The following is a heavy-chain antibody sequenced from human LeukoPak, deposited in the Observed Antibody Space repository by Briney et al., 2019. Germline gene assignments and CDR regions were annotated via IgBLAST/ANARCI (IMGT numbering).Heavy chain of an antibody. J-gene: IGHJ4*02. Sequence: PGGSLRLSCAASGFTFSSYTMHWVRQAPGKGLEWVAVISYDGSSKYYADSVKGRFTISRDNSKNTLYLQMNSLRAEDTAVYYCARGGYSSSWYPIDYWGQGTLVTVSS. CDR1: GFTFSSYT. V-gene: IGHV3-30-3*01. CDR3: ARGGYSSSWYPIDY. CDR2: ISYDGSSK. D-gene: IGHD6-13*01.